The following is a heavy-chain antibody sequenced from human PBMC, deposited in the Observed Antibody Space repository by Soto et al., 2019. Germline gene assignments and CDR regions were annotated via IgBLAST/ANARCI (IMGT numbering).Heavy chain of an antibody. D-gene: IGHD3-22*01. Sequence: PSETLSLTCAVYGGSFSGYYWSWIRQPPGKGLEWIGEINHSGSTNYNPSLKSRVTISVDTSKNQFSLKLSSVTAADTAVYYCARDTYYYDSSGYYYFDYWGQGTLVTVS. CDR1: GGSFSGYY. J-gene: IGHJ4*02. CDR3: ARDTYYYDSSGYYYFDY. CDR2: INHSGST. V-gene: IGHV4-34*01.